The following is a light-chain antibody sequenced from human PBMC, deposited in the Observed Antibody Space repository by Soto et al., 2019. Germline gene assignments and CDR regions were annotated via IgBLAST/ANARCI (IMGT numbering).Light chain of an antibody. CDR2: GAS. V-gene: IGKV3D-7*01. J-gene: IGKJ2*01. CDR1: QSVSSSY. Sequence: EIVMTQSPATLSLSPGERATLSCRASQSVSSSYLSWYQQKPGQAPRLLIYGASTRATGIPARFSGSGSGTDFTLTISSLQPEDFAVYYCQQDYNFQYTFGQGTKLEIK. CDR3: QQDYNFQYT.